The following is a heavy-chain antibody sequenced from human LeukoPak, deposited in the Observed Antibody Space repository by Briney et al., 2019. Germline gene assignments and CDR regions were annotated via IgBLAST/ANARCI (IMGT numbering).Heavy chain of an antibody. J-gene: IGHJ4*02. V-gene: IGHV1-2*02. CDR3: ARVDCSGGSCYSEFDY. CDR1: GYTFTGYY. Sequence: ASVKVSCKASGYTFTGYYMHWVRQAPGQGLEWMGWINSNSGGTNYAQKFQGRVAMTRDTSISTAYMELSRLRSDDTAVYYCARVDCSGGSCYSEFDYWGQATLLTVSS. D-gene: IGHD2-15*01. CDR2: INSNSGGT.